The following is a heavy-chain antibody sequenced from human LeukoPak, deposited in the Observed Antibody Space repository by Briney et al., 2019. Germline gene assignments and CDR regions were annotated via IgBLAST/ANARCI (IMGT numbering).Heavy chain of an antibody. Sequence: GGSLRLFCAASGFTFSSYAMSWGRQAPGEGLEWVSAISGSGGSTYYADSVKGRFTISRDNSKNTLYLQMNSLRAEDTAVYYCAKDRVGTTMPYYFDYWGQGTLVTVSS. J-gene: IGHJ4*02. CDR1: GFTFSSYA. CDR2: ISGSGGST. CDR3: AKDRVGTTMPYYFDY. V-gene: IGHV3-23*01. D-gene: IGHD1-1*01.